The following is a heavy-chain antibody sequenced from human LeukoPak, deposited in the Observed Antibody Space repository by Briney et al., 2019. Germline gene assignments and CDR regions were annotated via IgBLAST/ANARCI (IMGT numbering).Heavy chain of an antibody. Sequence: GGSLRLSCAASGFAFSTYSMNWVRQAPGKGLEWVSYISGSSSNIYYPDSVKGRFTISRDNAKNSLFLQMNSLRAEDTAVYYCARERPTTTAFDYWGQGTLVTVSS. CDR1: GFAFSTYS. V-gene: IGHV3-21*01. CDR3: ARERPTTTAFDY. D-gene: IGHD1-1*01. J-gene: IGHJ4*02. CDR2: ISGSSSNI.